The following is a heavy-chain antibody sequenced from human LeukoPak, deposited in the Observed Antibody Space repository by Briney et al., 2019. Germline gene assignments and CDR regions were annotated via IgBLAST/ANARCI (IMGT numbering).Heavy chain of an antibody. CDR2: IYHSGST. CDR3: ARLQRASSGWHENDAFDI. CDR1: GGSISSGGYY. V-gene: IGHV4-30-2*01. D-gene: IGHD6-19*01. J-gene: IGHJ3*02. Sequence: PSETLSLTCTVSGGSISSGGYYWSWIRQPPGKGLEWIGYIYHSGSTYYNPSLKSRVTISVDRSKNQFSLKLSSVTAADTAVYYCARLQRASSGWHENDAFDIWGQGTMVTVSS.